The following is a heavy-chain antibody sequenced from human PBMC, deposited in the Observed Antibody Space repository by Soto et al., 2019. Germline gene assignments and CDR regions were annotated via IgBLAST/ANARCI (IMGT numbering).Heavy chain of an antibody. J-gene: IGHJ4*02. CDR2: ISGSGAVV. Sequence: GGSLRLSCTASEFNFNSYEMTWVRQAPGKGLEWISYISGSGAVVYYAASVKGRFTISRDNAKKSLYLQMNDLRADDTAVYYCARDLKGSYYGLEYWGQGTLVTVS. CDR3: ARDLKGSYYGLEY. CDR1: EFNFNSYE. D-gene: IGHD1-26*01. V-gene: IGHV3-48*03.